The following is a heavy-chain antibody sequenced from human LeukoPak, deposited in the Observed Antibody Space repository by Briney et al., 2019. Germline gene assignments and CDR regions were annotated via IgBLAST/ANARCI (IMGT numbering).Heavy chain of an antibody. D-gene: IGHD4-23*01. J-gene: IGHJ5*02. CDR1: GYSFTSYW. CDR2: IYPGDSDT. V-gene: IGHV5-51*01. CDR3: ARVGGHADNWFDP. Sequence: GESLKISCKGSGYSFTSYWIGWVRQMPGKGLEWMGIIYPGDSDTRYSPSFQGQVTISADKSISTAYLQWNSLKASDTGIYYCARVGGHADNWFDPWGQGTLVIVSS.